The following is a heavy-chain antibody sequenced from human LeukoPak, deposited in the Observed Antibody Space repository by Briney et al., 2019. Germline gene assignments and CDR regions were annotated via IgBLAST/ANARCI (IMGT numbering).Heavy chain of an antibody. CDR2: IIPIFGTA. V-gene: IGHV1-69*13. J-gene: IGHJ4*02. CDR3: ARGADYYDSSGHDY. D-gene: IGHD3-22*01. Sequence: SVNVSCTASGGTFSSYAISWVRQAPGQGLKWMGGIIPIFGTANYAQKFQGRVTITADESTSTAYMELSSLRSEDTAVYYCARGADYYDSSGHDYWGQGTLVTVSS. CDR1: GGTFSSYA.